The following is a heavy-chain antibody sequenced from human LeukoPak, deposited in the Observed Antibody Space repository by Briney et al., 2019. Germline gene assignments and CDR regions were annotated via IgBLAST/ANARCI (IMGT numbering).Heavy chain of an antibody. D-gene: IGHD3-22*01. V-gene: IGHV3-11*01. CDR2: ITSTGAPI. CDR1: GFTSSDYY. J-gene: IGHJ4*02. Sequence: VGSLRLSCAASGFTSSDYYMTWIRQAPGKGLEWVSHITSTGAPIYYAASVKGRFTIARDTAKTSLSLQVNRLRAEDTAVYFCARVLSSGYSPFDYWGQGILVTVSS. CDR3: ARVLSSGYSPFDY.